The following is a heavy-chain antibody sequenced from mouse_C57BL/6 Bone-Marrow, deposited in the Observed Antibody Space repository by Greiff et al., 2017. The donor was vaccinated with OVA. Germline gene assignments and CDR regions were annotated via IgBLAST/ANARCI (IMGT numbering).Heavy chain of an antibody. CDR3: TTHITTVVAEG. D-gene: IGHD1-1*01. Sequence: VQLQQSGAELVRPGASVKLSCTASGFNIKDDYMHWVKQRPEQGLEWIGWIDPENGDTEYASKFQGKATITADTSSNTAYLQLSSLTSADTAVYNCTTHITTVVAEGWGQGATLT. CDR1: GFNIKDDY. V-gene: IGHV14-4*01. J-gene: IGHJ2*01. CDR2: IDPENGDT.